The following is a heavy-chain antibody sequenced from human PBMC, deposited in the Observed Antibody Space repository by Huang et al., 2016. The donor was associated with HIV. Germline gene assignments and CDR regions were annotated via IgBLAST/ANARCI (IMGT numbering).Heavy chain of an antibody. CDR1: GYTFTDHY. Sequence: QVQLVQSGAAVKKPGASMKVSCRASGYTFTDHYLHGVRQAPGQGPEWMGWINPNRGGRNDAQRFQGRITMTRDTSINTVYMELRSLRSDDTAVYYCARDPGGSGYFWYLDLWGRGTPVIVSS. D-gene: IGHD3-22*01. J-gene: IGHJ2*01. V-gene: IGHV1-2*02. CDR3: ARDPGGSGYFWYLDL. CDR2: INPNRGGR.